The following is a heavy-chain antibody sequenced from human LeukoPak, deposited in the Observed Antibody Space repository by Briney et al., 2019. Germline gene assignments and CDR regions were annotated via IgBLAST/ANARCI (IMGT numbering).Heavy chain of an antibody. D-gene: IGHD3-10*01. Sequence: GGSLRLSCAASGFTFSRFSMNWVRQAPGKGLEWVSYISGSSSTIYYADSVKGRFTISRDKAKNSLYLQMNSLRAEDTAVYYCARVHYGSGSYYIGAFDGYYYYYMDVWGRGTTVTVSS. J-gene: IGHJ6*03. CDR1: GFTFSRFS. CDR3: ARVHYGSGSYYIGAFDGYYYYYMDV. CDR2: ISGSSSTI. V-gene: IGHV3-48*01.